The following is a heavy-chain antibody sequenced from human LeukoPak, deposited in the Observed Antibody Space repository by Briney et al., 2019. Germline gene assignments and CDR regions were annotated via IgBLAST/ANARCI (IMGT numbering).Heavy chain of an antibody. Sequence: SETLSLTCTVSGGFISSYYWSWIRQPPGKGLEWIGYIYYSGSTNYNPSLKSRVTISVDTSKNQFSLKLSSVTAADTAVYCCARGARWLQVDCWGQGTLVTVSS. V-gene: IGHV4-59*01. J-gene: IGHJ4*02. CDR1: GGFISSYY. CDR2: IYYSGST. D-gene: IGHD5-24*01. CDR3: ARGARWLQVDC.